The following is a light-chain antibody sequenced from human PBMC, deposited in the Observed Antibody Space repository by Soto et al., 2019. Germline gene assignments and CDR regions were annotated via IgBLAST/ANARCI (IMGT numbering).Light chain of an antibody. CDR3: QQYDTWPRT. Sequence: ETVMTQSPATLSVSPGEGATLSCRASENVRNSISWYQQKPGQAPRLLIYGASTRATGVPARFSGSESGTEFTLTISSLQSEDFAVYYCQQYDTWPRTFGQGTKVEIK. V-gene: IGKV3D-15*01. CDR2: GAS. CDR1: ENVRNS. J-gene: IGKJ1*01.